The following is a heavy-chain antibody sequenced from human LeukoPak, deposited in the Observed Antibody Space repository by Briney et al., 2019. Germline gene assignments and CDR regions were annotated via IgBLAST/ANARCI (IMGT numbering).Heavy chain of an antibody. V-gene: IGHV4-34*01. D-gene: IGHD6-19*01. Sequence: SETLSLTCAVYGRSFSDYYWTWIRQPPGKGLEWIGEINHSGSTNYNPSLKSRVTISVDTSKNQFSLKLSSVTAADTAVYYCARGRIAVAGIISYYYYYMDVWRKGTTVTVSS. CDR1: GRSFSDYY. CDR2: INHSGST. CDR3: ARGRIAVAGIISYYYYYMDV. J-gene: IGHJ6*03.